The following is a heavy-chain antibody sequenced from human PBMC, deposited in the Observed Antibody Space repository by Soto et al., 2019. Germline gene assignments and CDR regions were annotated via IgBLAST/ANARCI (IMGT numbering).Heavy chain of an antibody. CDR2: IKSKTDGGTT. CDR3: TSEWWGDAVDI. V-gene: IGHV3-15*01. Sequence: EVQLVETGGGLVKPGGSLRLSCAASGFTFSNAWMSWVRQAPGKGLEWVGRIKSKTDGGTTDYAAPVKGRFTISRDDSKNTLYLQINSLKTEDTAVYYCTSEWWGDAVDIWGQGTMVTVSS. CDR1: GFTFSNAW. D-gene: IGHD2-15*01. J-gene: IGHJ3*02.